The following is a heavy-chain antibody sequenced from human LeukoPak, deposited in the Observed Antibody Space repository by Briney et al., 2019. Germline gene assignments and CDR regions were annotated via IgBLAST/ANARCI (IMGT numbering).Heavy chain of an antibody. CDR2: IKPRGGST. D-gene: IGHD3-10*01. Sequence: ASVTVSCKASGYTFTSYYMHWVRQAPGQGLEWMGIIKPRGGSTSYAQKFQGRVTMTRDTSTSTVYMELSSLRSEDTAVYYCARAVNGSGSYYNELDYWGQGTLVTVSS. CDR3: ARAVNGSGSYYNELDY. CDR1: GYTFTSYY. J-gene: IGHJ4*02. V-gene: IGHV1-46*01.